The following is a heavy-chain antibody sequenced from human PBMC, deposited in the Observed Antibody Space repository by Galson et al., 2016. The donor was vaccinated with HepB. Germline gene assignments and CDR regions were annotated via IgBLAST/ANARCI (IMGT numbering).Heavy chain of an antibody. CDR2: IRGSDKVP. Sequence: SLRLSCAGSGLAFSYHVMYWVRQAPGKGLEWVSAIRGSDKVPTYADSVKGRFTIFRDDSKNAVFLQMNSLRADDTAIYYCAKLGVRVATGGVDYWGQGTLVTVSS. CDR1: GLAFSYHV. V-gene: IGHV3-23*01. D-gene: IGHD3-10*01. J-gene: IGHJ4*02. CDR3: AKLGVRVATGGVDY.